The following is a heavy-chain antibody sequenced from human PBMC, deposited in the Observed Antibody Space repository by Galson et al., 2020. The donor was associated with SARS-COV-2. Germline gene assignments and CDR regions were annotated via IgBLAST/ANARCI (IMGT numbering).Heavy chain of an antibody. CDR2: ISYDDGSNK. V-gene: IGHV3-30*01. CDR1: GFTFSAYT. J-gene: IGHJ6*03. Sequence: GESLKISCAASGFTFSAYTMQWVRQAPGKGLEWVALISYDDGSNKYYADSVKGRFTISRDNSKNTLYLQMNSLRAEDTAVYYCAREGSNYDYKYFYYMDVWAKGPRSPSP. CDR3: AREGSNYDYKYFYYMDV. D-gene: IGHD4-4*01.